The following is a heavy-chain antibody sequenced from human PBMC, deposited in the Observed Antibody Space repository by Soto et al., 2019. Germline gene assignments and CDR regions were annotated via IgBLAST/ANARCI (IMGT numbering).Heavy chain of an antibody. J-gene: IGHJ4*02. V-gene: IGHV1-69*02. D-gene: IGHD5-18*01. CDR2: ILPILGIA. Sequence: QVQLVQSGAEVKKPGSSVKVSCKASGGTFSRYTISWVRQAPGQGLEWMGRILPILGIANYAQRFQGRVTINADKATSSAYMELRSLRSEDTGVYYCALNPKSTDKVTRLDYWCQGAIVTVT. CDR3: ALNPKSTDKVTRLDY. CDR1: GGTFSRYT.